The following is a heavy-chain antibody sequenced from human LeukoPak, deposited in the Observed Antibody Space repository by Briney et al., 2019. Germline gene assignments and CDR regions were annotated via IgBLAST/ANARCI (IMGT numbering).Heavy chain of an antibody. CDR3: ATREFSFESRTDY. J-gene: IGHJ4*02. Sequence: ASVKVSCKVSGYTLTALSMHWVRQAPGKGLEWRGGFDPEDGETIYAQKFQGRVTMTEDTSTDTAYMELSSLRSEDTAVYYCATREFSFESRTDYWGQGTLVTVSS. CDR1: GYTLTALS. D-gene: IGHD3-3*01. CDR2: FDPEDGET. V-gene: IGHV1-24*01.